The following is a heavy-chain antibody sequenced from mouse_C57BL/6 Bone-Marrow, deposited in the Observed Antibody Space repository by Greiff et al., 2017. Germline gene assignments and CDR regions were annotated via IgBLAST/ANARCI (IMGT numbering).Heavy chain of an antibody. D-gene: IGHD1-1*01. V-gene: IGHV1-26*01. J-gene: IGHJ1*03. CDR3: ARPITTAHWYFDV. CDR1: GYTFTDYY. CDR2: INPNNGGT. Sequence: EVKLQQSGPELVKPGASVKISCKASGYTFTDYYMNWVKQSHGKSLEWIGDINPNNGGTSYNQKFKGKATLTVDKSSSTAYMELRSLTSEDSAVYYCARPITTAHWYFDVWGTGTTVTVSS.